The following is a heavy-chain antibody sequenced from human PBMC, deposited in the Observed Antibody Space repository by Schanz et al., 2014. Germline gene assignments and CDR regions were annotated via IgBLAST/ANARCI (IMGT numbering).Heavy chain of an antibody. V-gene: IGHV3-23*01. J-gene: IGHJ4*02. CDR3: ARGGPAYYFDD. Sequence: EVHLLESGGGLVQPGGSLRLSCAASGFTFTNYAMSWVRQAPGKGLEWVSLISDSGDTAYYADSVKGRFTISRDNSKNTVYIQMNSLRAEDTAVYYCARGGPAYYFDDWRQGTLVTVFS. CDR1: GFTFTNYA. CDR2: ISDSGDTA.